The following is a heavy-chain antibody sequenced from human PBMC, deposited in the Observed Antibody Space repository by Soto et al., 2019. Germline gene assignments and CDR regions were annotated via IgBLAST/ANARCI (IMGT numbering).Heavy chain of an antibody. CDR3: ARGRFTIFGVVIMVYFDY. Sequence: QVQLQQWGAGLLKPSETLSLTCAVYGGSFSGYYWSWIRQPPGKGLEWIGEINHSGSTNYNPSLKSRVTISVDTSKNQFSLKLSSVTAAVTAVYYCARGRFTIFGVVIMVYFDYWGQGTLVTVSS. V-gene: IGHV4-34*01. CDR1: GGSFSGYY. J-gene: IGHJ4*02. D-gene: IGHD3-3*01. CDR2: INHSGST.